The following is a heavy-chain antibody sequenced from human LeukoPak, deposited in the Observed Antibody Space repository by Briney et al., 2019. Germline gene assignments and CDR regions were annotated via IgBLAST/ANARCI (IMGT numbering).Heavy chain of an antibody. V-gene: IGHV3-23*01. Sequence: PGGSLRLSCAASGFTFSSYAMSWVRQAPGKGLEWVSAISGSGGSTYYADSVKGRFTISGDNSKNTLYLQMNSLRAEDTAVYYCAKVWAQYSSGWSYYFDYWGQGTLVTVSS. D-gene: IGHD6-19*01. CDR2: ISGSGGST. CDR1: GFTFSSYA. CDR3: AKVWAQYSSGWSYYFDY. J-gene: IGHJ4*02.